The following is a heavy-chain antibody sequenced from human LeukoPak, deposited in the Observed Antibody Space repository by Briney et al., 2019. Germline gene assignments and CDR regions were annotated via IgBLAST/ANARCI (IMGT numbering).Heavy chain of an antibody. CDR2: IKQDGSEK. CDR3: TSYYYDSSGRNFDY. D-gene: IGHD3-22*01. J-gene: IGHJ4*02. CDR1: GFTFSSYW. Sequence: GGSLRLSCAASGFTFSSYWMSWVRQAPGKGLEWVANIKQDGSEKYYVDSVKGRFTISRDNAKNSLYLQMNSLRAEDTAVYYCTSYYYDSSGRNFDYWGQGTLVTVSS. V-gene: IGHV3-7*03.